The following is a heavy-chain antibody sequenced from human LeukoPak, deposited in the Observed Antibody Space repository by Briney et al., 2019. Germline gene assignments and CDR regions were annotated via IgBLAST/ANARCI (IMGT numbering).Heavy chain of an antibody. CDR2: VYTSGSA. Sequence: KASETLSLTCTVSGDSISSYYCSWIRQSVGKGLEWIGRVYTSGSANYNPSLRSRVTMSVDRSKNQFSLNLSSVTAADTAVYYCARGQLGSGMDDPWGQGTLVTVSS. D-gene: IGHD3-10*01. CDR1: GDSISSYY. V-gene: IGHV4-4*07. J-gene: IGHJ5*02. CDR3: ARGQLGSGMDDP.